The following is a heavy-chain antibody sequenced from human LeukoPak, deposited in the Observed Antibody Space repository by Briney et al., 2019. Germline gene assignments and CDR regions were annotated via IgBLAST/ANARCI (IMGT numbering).Heavy chain of an antibody. Sequence: GGSLRLSCAASGFTFGSYVMSWVRQAPGEGLEWVSAVIGSYTYYADSVKGRFTISRDNSKNTLFLEMNSLRAGDTAVYYCAKGSSSSRPYYFDSWGLGTLVIVSS. D-gene: IGHD6-13*01. CDR2: VIGSYT. V-gene: IGHV3-23*01. CDR1: GFTFGSYV. J-gene: IGHJ4*02. CDR3: AKGSSSSRPYYFDS.